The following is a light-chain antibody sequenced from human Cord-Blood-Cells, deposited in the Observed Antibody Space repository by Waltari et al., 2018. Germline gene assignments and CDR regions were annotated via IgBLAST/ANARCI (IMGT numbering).Light chain of an antibody. J-gene: IGLJ3*02. CDR1: SSDVGRYNL. Sequence: QSALTQPASVSGSPGQSITISCTGTSSDVGRYNLVPWYQQHPGKAPKLMIYEVSKLPSGVSNRFSGSKSGNTASLTISGLQAEDEADYYCCSYAGSSTWVFGGGTKLTVL. V-gene: IGLV2-23*02. CDR3: CSYAGSSTWV. CDR2: EVS.